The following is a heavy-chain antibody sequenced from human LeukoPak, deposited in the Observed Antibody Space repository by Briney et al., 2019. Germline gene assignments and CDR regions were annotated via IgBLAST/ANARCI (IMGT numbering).Heavy chain of an antibody. J-gene: IGHJ4*02. D-gene: IGHD2-15*01. V-gene: IGHV1-3*01. CDR3: ARVSRTYCSGGSCYSRVFDY. Sequence: GASVKVSCKASGYTFTSYAMHWVRQAPGQRLEWMGWINAGNGNTKYSQKFQGRVTITRDTSASTAYMELSSLRSEDTAVYYCARVSRTYCSGGSCYSRVFDYWGQGTLVTVSS. CDR1: GYTFTSYA. CDR2: INAGNGNT.